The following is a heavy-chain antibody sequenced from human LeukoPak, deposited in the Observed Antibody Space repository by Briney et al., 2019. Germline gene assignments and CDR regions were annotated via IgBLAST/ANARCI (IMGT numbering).Heavy chain of an antibody. Sequence: GGSLRLSCAASGFALSSHWMTWVRQVPGRGPEWVANVNRDGSETYYLDSVKGRFTISKDNAKNSLYLQMNSLRAEGTALYHCARNNGMDVWGQGTTVIVSS. J-gene: IGHJ6*02. CDR3: ARNNGMDV. CDR1: GFALSSHW. V-gene: IGHV3-7*03. CDR2: VNRDGSET.